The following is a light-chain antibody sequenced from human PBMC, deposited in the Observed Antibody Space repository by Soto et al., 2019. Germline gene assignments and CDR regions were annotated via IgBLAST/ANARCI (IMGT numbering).Light chain of an antibody. J-gene: IGKJ1*01. CDR2: GAS. V-gene: IGKV3-15*01. Sequence: EIVMTQSPATLSVSPGERVTLSCRASQSVSSNLAWYQQKPGQAPRLLIYGASTRATGIPARFSGGGSETELTLTISSLQSEDFAVYYCQQYHNWPPRTFGQGNKVEIK. CDR1: QSVSSN. CDR3: QQYHNWPPRT.